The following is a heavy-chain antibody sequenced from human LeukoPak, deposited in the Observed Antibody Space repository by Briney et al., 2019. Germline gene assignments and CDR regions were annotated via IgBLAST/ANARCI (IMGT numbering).Heavy chain of an antibody. J-gene: IGHJ4*02. V-gene: IGHV3-9*01. CDR2: ISWNSGSI. D-gene: IGHD2-2*01. Sequence: GGPLRLSCAASGFTVDDYAMHWVRQAPGKGLEWVSGISWNSGSIGYADSVRGRFTISRDNAKNSLFLQMNSLRTEDTALYFCAKDTKPQSAAADYWGQGTLVTVSS. CDR1: GFTVDDYA. CDR3: AKDTKPQSAAADY.